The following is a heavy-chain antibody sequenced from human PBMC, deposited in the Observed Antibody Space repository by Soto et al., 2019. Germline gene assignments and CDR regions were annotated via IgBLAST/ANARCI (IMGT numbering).Heavy chain of an antibody. J-gene: IGHJ6*02. Sequence: SETLSLTCTVSGGSIISSSYYWVWIRQPPGKGLEWIGSIYYSGSTYYNPSLKSRVTISVDTSKNQFSLKLSSVTAADTAVYYCASYRNYYYGMDVWGQGTTVTVS. CDR3: ASYRNYYYGMDV. V-gene: IGHV4-39*01. CDR2: IYYSGST. CDR1: GGSIISSSYY.